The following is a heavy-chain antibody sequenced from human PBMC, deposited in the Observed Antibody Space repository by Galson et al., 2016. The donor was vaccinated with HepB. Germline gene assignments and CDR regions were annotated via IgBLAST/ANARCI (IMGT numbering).Heavy chain of an antibody. CDR2: ISGSGGST. J-gene: IGHJ6*02. Sequence: SLRLSCAASGFSFSSYAMNWVRQAPGKGLEWVSLISGSGGSTYYADSVKGRFTISRDKSKNTQYLQMNSLRAEDTAVYYCAKDQSGEFGYYYYGMDVWGQGTTVTVSS. CDR3: AKDQSGEFGYYYYGMDV. V-gene: IGHV3-23*01. CDR1: GFSFSSYA. D-gene: IGHD3-10*01.